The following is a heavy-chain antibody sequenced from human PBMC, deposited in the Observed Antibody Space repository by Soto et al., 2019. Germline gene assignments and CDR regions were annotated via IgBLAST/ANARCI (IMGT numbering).Heavy chain of an antibody. D-gene: IGHD1-26*01. CDR1: GYSFTSYG. J-gene: IGHJ3*02. CDR2: ISDYNGNT. V-gene: IGHV1-18*01. CDR3: AWGSYSGSYLGSFDI. Sequence: ASVKVSCKASGYSFTSYGISWVRQAPGQGLEWMGWISDYNGNTTYAQNLQCRVTMTTATSTIPAYMVLRILLSDDTAVYYCAWGSYSGSYLGSFDIWGQGTMVTVSS.